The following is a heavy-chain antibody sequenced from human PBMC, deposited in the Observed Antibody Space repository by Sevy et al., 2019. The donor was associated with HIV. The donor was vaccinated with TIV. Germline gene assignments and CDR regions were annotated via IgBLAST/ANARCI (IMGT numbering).Heavy chain of an antibody. D-gene: IGHD3-10*01. Sequence: GGSLRLSCAASGFAFSDYAMHWVRQVPGKGLEWVSGISWNSGAIGYADSVKGRFTISRDNAKNSLHLQMNSLRVDDTAVYYCARERRSSGIDYWGQGTLVTVSS. V-gene: IGHV3-9*01. CDR2: ISWNSGAI. CDR3: ARERRSSGIDY. CDR1: GFAFSDYA. J-gene: IGHJ4*01.